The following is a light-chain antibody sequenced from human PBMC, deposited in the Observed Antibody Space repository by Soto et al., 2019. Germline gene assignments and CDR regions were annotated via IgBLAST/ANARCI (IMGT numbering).Light chain of an antibody. Sequence: QSVLTQPPSASGSPGQSVAISCTGTSSDVGGYNYVSWYQQHPGKAPKLMICEVNKRPSGVPDRFSGSKSDNTASLTVSGLQAEDEADYYCSSYAGSSNVFGTGTKLTVL. J-gene: IGLJ1*01. CDR3: SSYAGSSNV. CDR2: EVN. V-gene: IGLV2-8*01. CDR1: SSDVGGYNY.